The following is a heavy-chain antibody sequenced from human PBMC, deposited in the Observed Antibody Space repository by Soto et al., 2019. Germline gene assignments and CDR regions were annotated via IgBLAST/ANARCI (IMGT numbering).Heavy chain of an antibody. D-gene: IGHD6-13*01. CDR2: INPSGGST. Sequence: EASVKVSCKASGYTFTSYYMHWVRQAPGQGLEWMGIINPSGGSTSYAQKFQGRVTMTRDTSTSTVYMELSSLRSEDTAVYYCARDTIAAAGPAEYFQHWGQGTLVTVSS. CDR3: ARDTIAAAGPAEYFQH. CDR1: GYTFTSYY. J-gene: IGHJ1*01. V-gene: IGHV1-46*01.